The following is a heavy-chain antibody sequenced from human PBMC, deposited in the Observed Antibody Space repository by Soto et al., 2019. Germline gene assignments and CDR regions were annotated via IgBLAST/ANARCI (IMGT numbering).Heavy chain of an antibody. Sequence: EVQLVESGGGLVQPGGSLRLSCVASGFDFNSYSMNWVRQAPGKGLEWISYINSGSTSVFYADSVKGRFTISRDNAKNSLYLQMNSLRAEDTAGYYCTRSASPDAYGGQGTLVTVSS. CDR3: TRSASPDAY. D-gene: IGHD2-2*01. V-gene: IGHV3-48*01. CDR2: INSGSTSV. CDR1: GFDFNSYS. J-gene: IGHJ4*02.